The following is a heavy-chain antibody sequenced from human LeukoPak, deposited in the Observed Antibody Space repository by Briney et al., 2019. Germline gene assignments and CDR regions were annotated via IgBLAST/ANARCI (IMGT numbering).Heavy chain of an antibody. J-gene: IGHJ4*02. D-gene: IGHD3-22*01. CDR3: ARDAPDSSGYYFDY. Sequence: GGSLRLSCAGSGFTLRSYWMSWVRQAPGKGLEWVSAISGSGGSTYYADSVKGRFTISRDNAKNSLYLQMNSLRAEDTAVYYCARDAPDSSGYYFDYWGQGTLVTVSS. CDR1: GFTLRSYW. CDR2: ISGSGGST. V-gene: IGHV3-23*01.